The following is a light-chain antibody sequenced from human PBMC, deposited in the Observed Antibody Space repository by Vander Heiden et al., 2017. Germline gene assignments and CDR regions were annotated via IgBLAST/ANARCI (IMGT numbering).Light chain of an antibody. CDR1: SSNIGSNN. Sequence: QSVLTQPPSASGPPGQRVTISCSGSSSNIGSNNVNWYQQLPGTAPKLLIYSNNQRPSGVPDRFSGSKSGTSASLAISGLQAEDEADYYCAAWDDSLNGVVFGGGTKLTVL. CDR3: AAWDDSLNGVV. CDR2: SNN. V-gene: IGLV1-44*01. J-gene: IGLJ2*01.